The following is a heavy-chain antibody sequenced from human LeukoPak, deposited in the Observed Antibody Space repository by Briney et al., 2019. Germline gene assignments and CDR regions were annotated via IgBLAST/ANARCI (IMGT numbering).Heavy chain of an antibody. Sequence: SETLSLTCAVYGGSFSGYYWSWIRQPPGKGLEWIGEINHSGSTIYNPSLKSRVTISVDTSKNQFSLKLSSVTAADTAVYYCARRGGYSYGIGTQGDFDYWGQGTLVTVSS. CDR3: ARRGGYSYGIGTQGDFDY. CDR1: GGSFSGYY. J-gene: IGHJ4*02. CDR2: INHSGST. D-gene: IGHD5-18*01. V-gene: IGHV4-34*01.